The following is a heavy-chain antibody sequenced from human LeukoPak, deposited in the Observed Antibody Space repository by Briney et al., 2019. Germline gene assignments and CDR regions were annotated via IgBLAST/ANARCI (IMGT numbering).Heavy chain of an antibody. CDR2: IWYDGSNK. CDR3: AKEAFDY. J-gene: IGHJ4*02. Sequence: GGSLRLSCAATGFTFSSYAMSWVRQAPGKGLEWVAVIWYDGSNKYYADSVKGRFTISRDNSKNTLYLQMNSLRAEDTAVYYCAKEAFDYWGQGTLVTVSS. CDR1: GFTFSSYA. V-gene: IGHV3-33*06.